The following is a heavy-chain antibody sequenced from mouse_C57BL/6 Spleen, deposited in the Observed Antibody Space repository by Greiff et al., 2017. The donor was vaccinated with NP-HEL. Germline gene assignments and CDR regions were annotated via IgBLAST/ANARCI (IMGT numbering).Heavy chain of an antibody. Sequence: EVQVVESGPGLVKPSQSLSLTCSVTGYSITSGYYWNWIRQFPGNKLEWMGYISYDGSNNYNPSLKNRISITRDTSKNQFFLKLNSVTTEDTATYYCARRGYGNYGYWGQGTTLTVSS. V-gene: IGHV3-6*01. CDR3: ARRGYGNYGY. D-gene: IGHD2-1*01. J-gene: IGHJ2*01. CDR2: ISYDGSN. CDR1: GYSITSGYY.